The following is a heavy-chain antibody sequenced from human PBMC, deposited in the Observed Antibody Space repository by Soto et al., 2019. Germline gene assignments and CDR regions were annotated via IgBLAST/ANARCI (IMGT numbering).Heavy chain of an antibody. CDR3: ARDPRGDIVVVPSAIPYYGMDV. CDR1: GVTFSSYA. Sequence: QVQLVQYVAEVKKPLSSVKVSCKASGVTFSSYAISWVRQAPEQMLEWMGWIIPIFVTANYAQKFQGRVTITADKSTSTAYMELSSLRSEDTAVYYCARDPRGDIVVVPSAIPYYGMDVWGQGTTVTVSS. V-gene: IGHV1-69*06. J-gene: IGHJ6*02. D-gene: IGHD2-2*01. CDR2: IIPIFVTA.